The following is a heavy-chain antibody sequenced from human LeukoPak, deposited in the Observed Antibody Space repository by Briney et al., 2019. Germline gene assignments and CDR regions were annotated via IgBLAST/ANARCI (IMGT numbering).Heavy chain of an antibody. D-gene: IGHD5-18*01. Sequence: GGSLRLSCAASGFTFNKAWMSWVRQAPGEGLEWVSYISSGSSTIYYADSVKGRFTISRDNAKNSLYLHMNSLRDEDTAVFYCATDLIVTNYWGQGTLVTVSS. CDR1: GFTFNKAW. CDR2: ISSGSSTI. CDR3: ATDLIVTNY. V-gene: IGHV3-48*02. J-gene: IGHJ4*02.